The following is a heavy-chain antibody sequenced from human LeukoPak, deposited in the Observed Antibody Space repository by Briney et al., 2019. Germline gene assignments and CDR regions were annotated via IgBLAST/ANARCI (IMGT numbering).Heavy chain of an antibody. V-gene: IGHV1-2*02. J-gene: IGHJ4*02. Sequence: ASVKVSCKASGYTFTGYYMHWVRQAPGQGLEWMGWINPNSGGTNYAQKFQGRVTMTRDTSISTAYMELSRLRSDDTAVYYCARASPDSSSPAYWGQGTLVTVSS. D-gene: IGHD6-13*01. CDR3: ARASPDSSSPAY. CDR1: GYTFTGYY. CDR2: INPNSGGT.